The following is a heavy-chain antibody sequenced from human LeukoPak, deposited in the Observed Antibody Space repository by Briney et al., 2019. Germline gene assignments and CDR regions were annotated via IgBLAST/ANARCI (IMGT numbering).Heavy chain of an antibody. Sequence: SGPTLVKPTQTLTLTCTFSGFSLSTSGVGVGWIRQPPGKALEWLALIYWNDDKRYSPSLKSRLTITKDTSKNQVVLTMTNMDPVDTATYYCAHSYQLLYSLWGPFDYWGQGTLVTVSS. CDR2: IYWNDDK. CDR3: AHSYQLLYSLWGPFDY. D-gene: IGHD2-2*02. CDR1: GFSLSTSGVG. V-gene: IGHV2-5*01. J-gene: IGHJ4*02.